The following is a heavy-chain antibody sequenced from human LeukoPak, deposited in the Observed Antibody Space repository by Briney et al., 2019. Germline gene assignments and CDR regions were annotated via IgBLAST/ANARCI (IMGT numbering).Heavy chain of an antibody. CDR3: ARDTDFSIDY. V-gene: IGHV1-18*01. CDR2: INTRSGDA. J-gene: IGHJ4*02. CDR1: GYTFTNYG. Sequence: ASVKVSCKASGYTFTNYGIAWVRQAPGQGLEWMGWINTRSGDAQLAHSLQARVTMTTDTSTSTASMELGSLRSDDTAVYYCARDTDFSIDYWGQGSLVTVSS. D-gene: IGHD2/OR15-2a*01.